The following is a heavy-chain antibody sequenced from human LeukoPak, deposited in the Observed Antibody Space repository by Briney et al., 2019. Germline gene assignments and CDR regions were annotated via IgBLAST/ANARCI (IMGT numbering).Heavy chain of an antibody. CDR3: ARIDSGCIDY. Sequence: PSEXLSLTCAVSGYSISSGYYWGWSRQPPGKGVEWIGSIYHSGSTYYNPSLKRRVTISVDTSKNQFSLKLSSVTAADTAVYYCARIDSGCIDYSGQGTLVTVSS. D-gene: IGHD6-19*01. CDR2: IYHSGST. CDR1: GYSISSGYY. V-gene: IGHV4-38-2*01. J-gene: IGHJ4*02.